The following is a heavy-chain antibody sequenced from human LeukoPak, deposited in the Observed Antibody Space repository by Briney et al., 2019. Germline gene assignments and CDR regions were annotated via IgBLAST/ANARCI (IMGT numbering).Heavy chain of an antibody. V-gene: IGHV3-30*04. CDR2: ISYDGSNK. CDR1: GFTFSSYA. D-gene: IGHD2-2*01. CDR3: ARETYCTSTRCPIGDHFDY. J-gene: IGHJ4*02. Sequence: PGGSLRLSCAASGFTFSSYAMHWVRQAPGKGLEWVAVISYDGSNKYYADSVKGRFTISRDNSKNSLYLQMNSLRAEDTAVYYCARETYCTSTRCPIGDHFDYWGQGTLVTVSS.